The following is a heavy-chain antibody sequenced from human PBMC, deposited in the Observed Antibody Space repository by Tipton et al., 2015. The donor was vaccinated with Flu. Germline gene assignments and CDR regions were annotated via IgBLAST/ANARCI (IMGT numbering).Heavy chain of an antibody. CDR2: ISAYNGNT. J-gene: IGHJ3*02. CDR3: AREPPPDIVGATDAFDI. V-gene: IGHV1-18*01. Sequence: QLVQSGAEVKKPGASVKVSCKASGYTFTSYGISWVRQAPGQGLEWMGWISAYNGNTNYAQKLQGRVTMTTDTSTSTAYMELRSLRSDDTAVYYCAREPPPDIVGATDAFDIWGQGTMVTVSS. D-gene: IGHD1-26*01. CDR1: GYTFTSYG.